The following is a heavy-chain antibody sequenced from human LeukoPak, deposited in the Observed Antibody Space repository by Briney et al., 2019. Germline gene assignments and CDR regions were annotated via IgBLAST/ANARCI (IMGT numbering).Heavy chain of an antibody. D-gene: IGHD3-3*02. V-gene: IGHV1-69*13. CDR2: LIPIFGTA. CDR1: GGTFSSYA. J-gene: IGHJ4*02. CDR3: ARDRLGFLEWFYFDY. Sequence: SVKVSCKASGGTFSSYAISWVRQAPGQGLEWMGGLIPIFGTANYAQKFQGRVTITADESTSTAYMELSSLRSEDTAVYYCARDRLGFLEWFYFDYWGQGTLVTVSS.